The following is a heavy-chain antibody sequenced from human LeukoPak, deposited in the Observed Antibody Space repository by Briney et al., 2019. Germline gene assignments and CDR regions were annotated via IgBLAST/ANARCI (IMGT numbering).Heavy chain of an antibody. V-gene: IGHV3-30-3*01. D-gene: IGHD4-23*01. CDR2: ISYDGSNK. J-gene: IGHJ4*02. CDR3: ARDESDYGGNPYYFDY. CDR1: GFAFSTYA. Sequence: GRSLRLSCAASGFAFSTYAMHWVRQAPGKGLEWVAVISYDGSNKYYADSVKGRLTISRDNSKNTLYVQMNSLRAEDTAVDYCARDESDYGGNPYYFDYWGQGTLVTVSS.